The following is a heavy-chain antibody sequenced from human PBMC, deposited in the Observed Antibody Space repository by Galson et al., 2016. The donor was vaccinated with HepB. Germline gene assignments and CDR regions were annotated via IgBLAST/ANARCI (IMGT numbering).Heavy chain of an antibody. CDR1: GFTFNTYG. Sequence: SLRLSCATSGFTFNTYGMHWVRQAPGKGLDWVAVISHDGSNTYYADSVKGRFTISRDNSKNTLYLQMHSLKTEDAAMYYCTTDWIIMVRGATFVDYWGQGTLVTVSS. V-gene: IGHV3-30*03. J-gene: IGHJ4*02. D-gene: IGHD3-10*01. CDR3: TTDWIIMVRGATFVDY. CDR2: ISHDGSNT.